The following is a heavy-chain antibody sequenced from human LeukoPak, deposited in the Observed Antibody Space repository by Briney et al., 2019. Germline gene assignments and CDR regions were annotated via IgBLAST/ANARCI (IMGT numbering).Heavy chain of an antibody. J-gene: IGHJ4*02. CDR1: GFTFNNYA. V-gene: IGHV3-30-3*01. Sequence: GGSLRLSCARSGFTFNNYAMRWVRQAPGKGLEWVAVISFDGNSKYYVDSVKGRFTISRDQSQNTLYLQMNSLRSEDTAVYYCVRDRSTYYDLWSGLQWGQGTLVTVSS. D-gene: IGHD3-3*01. CDR2: ISFDGNSK. CDR3: VRDRSTYYDLWSGLQ.